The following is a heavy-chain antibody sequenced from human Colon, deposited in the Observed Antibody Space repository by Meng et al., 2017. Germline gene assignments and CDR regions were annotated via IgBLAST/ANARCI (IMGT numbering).Heavy chain of an antibody. CDR2: FFHTGRT. D-gene: IGHD4-17*01. CDR1: GGSISSNW. CDR3: ARDRKHYGERGWFDP. J-gene: IGHJ5*02. V-gene: IGHV4-4*02. Sequence: QVQLQESGPGLVKPSGTPPLTCAVSGGSISSNWWSWVRQPPGKGLEWIGEFFHTGRTNCDPSLKSRVTISVDKSNNQFSLKLTSVTAADTAVYYCARDRKHYGERGWFDPWGQGTLVTVSS.